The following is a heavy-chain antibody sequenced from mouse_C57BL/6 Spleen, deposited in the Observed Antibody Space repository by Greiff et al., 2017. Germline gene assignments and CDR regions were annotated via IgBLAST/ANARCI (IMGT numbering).Heavy chain of an antibody. CDR1: GYSITSGYY. V-gene: IGHV3-6*01. CDR2: ISYDGSN. Sequence: EVQLQESGPGLVKPSQSLSLTCSVTGYSITSGYYWNWIRQFPGNKLEWMGYISYDGSNNYNPSLKNRISITRDTSKNQFFLMLNSVTTEDTATYYCASQRRLAWFAYWGQGTLVTVSA. J-gene: IGHJ3*01. CDR3: ASQRRLAWFAY. D-gene: IGHD2-12*01.